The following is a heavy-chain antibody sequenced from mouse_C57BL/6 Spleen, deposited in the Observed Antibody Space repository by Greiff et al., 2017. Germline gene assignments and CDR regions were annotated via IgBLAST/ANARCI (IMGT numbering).Heavy chain of an antibody. CDR1: GYSITSGYY. D-gene: IGHD1-1*01. CDR2: ISYDGSN. Sequence: EVKVEESGPGLVKPSQSLSLTCSVTGYSITSGYYWNWNRQFPGNKLEWMGYISYDGSNNYNPSLKNRISITRDTYKNQFFLKLNSVTTEDTATYYCAGYYGSSYLFAYWGQGTLVTVSA. J-gene: IGHJ3*01. V-gene: IGHV3-6*01. CDR3: AGYYGSSYLFAY.